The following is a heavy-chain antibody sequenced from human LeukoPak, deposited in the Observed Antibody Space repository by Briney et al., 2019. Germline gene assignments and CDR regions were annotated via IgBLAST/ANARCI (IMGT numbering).Heavy chain of an antibody. Sequence: SETLSLTCTVSGGSISSSSYYWGWIRQPPGKGLEWIGNIYYSGSTYYNPSLKSRVTISVDTSKNQFSLKLSSVTAADTAVYYCARHVLPRSAMTTFYVSYFDYWGQGTLVTVST. D-gene: IGHD3-16*01. V-gene: IGHV4-39*01. CDR3: ARHVLPRSAMTTFYVSYFDY. J-gene: IGHJ4*02. CDR1: GGSISSSSYY. CDR2: IYYSGST.